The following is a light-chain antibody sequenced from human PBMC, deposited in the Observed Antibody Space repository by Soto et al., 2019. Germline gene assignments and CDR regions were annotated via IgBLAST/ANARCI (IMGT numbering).Light chain of an antibody. CDR2: AAS. Sequence: DIQMTQSPTSLSASVGDRVTITCRASQGIRNFVAWYQQKPGKAPKLLIYAASTLQSGVPSRFSGSGSGTEFTLTINSLRPEDVATYSFQKYSSVPVFGPGTKVEIK. CDR1: QGIRNF. V-gene: IGKV1-27*01. J-gene: IGKJ3*01. CDR3: QKYSSVPV.